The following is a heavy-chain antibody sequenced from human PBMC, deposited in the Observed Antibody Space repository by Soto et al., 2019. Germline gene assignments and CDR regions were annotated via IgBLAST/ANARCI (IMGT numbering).Heavy chain of an antibody. CDR3: GRGGTWDLDWFDP. D-gene: IGHD1-26*01. Sequence: ASVKVSCKASGYTFTSYGISWVRQAPGQGLEWMGWISAYNGNTNYAQKLQGRVTMTRDTSTSTAYMELSSLRSEDTAVYYCGRGGTWDLDWFDPWGQGTLVTVSS. J-gene: IGHJ5*02. V-gene: IGHV1-18*01. CDR1: GYTFTSYG. CDR2: ISAYNGNT.